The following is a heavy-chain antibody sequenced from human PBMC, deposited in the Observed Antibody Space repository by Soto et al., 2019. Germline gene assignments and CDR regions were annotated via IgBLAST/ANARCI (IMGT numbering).Heavy chain of an antibody. CDR3: ARVPATGYYYDSSGYYYFDY. D-gene: IGHD3-22*01. Sequence: QVQLVQSGAEVKKPGASVKVSCKASGYTFTSYGISWVRQAPGQGLEWMGWISTHNGNTNYAQKLQGRVTMTTDTSTSTAYMELRSLRSDDTAVYYCARVPATGYYYDSSGYYYFDYWGQGTLVTVSS. CDR2: ISTHNGNT. CDR1: GYTFTSYG. V-gene: IGHV1-18*01. J-gene: IGHJ4*02.